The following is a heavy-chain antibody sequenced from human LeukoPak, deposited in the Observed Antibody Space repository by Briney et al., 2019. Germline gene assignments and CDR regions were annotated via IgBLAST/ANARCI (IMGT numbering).Heavy chain of an antibody. Sequence: PGGSLRLSCAASGFTFSSYEMNWVRQAPGKGLEWVSYISSSSNAIYYADSVKGRFTISRDNAKNSLYLQMNSLRAEDTAVYYCARIAVASIPDCWGQGTLVTVSS. CDR2: ISSSSNAI. CDR3: ARIAVASIPDC. V-gene: IGHV3-48*03. D-gene: IGHD6-19*01. CDR1: GFTFSSYE. J-gene: IGHJ4*02.